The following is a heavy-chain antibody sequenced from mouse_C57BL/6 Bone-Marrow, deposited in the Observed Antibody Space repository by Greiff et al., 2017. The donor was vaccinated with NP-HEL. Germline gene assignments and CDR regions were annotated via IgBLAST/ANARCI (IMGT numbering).Heavy chain of an antibody. CDR3: AREEGKTAMDY. J-gene: IGHJ4*01. Sequence: ESGPGLVKPSQSLSLTCSVTGYSITSGYYWNWIRQFPGNKLEWMGYISYDGSNNYNPSLKNRISITRDTSKNQFFLKLNSVTTEDTATYYCAREEGKTAMDYWGQGTSVTVSS. CDR1: GYSITSGYY. CDR2: ISYDGSN. V-gene: IGHV3-6*01. D-gene: IGHD2-14*01.